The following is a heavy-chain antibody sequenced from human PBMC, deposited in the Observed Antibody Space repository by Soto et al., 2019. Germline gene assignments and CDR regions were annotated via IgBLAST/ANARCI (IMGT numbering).Heavy chain of an antibody. CDR1: GGSISSSSYY. V-gene: IGHV4-39*01. CDR3: ARQPLLHIAVVVAATGDYFDY. CDR2: IYYSGST. J-gene: IGHJ4*02. D-gene: IGHD2-15*01. Sequence: QLQLQESGPGLVKPSETLSLTCTVSGGSISSSSYYWGWIRQPPGKGLEWIGSIYYSGSTYYNPSLKSRVTISVDTSKNQFSLKLSSVTAADTAVYYCARQPLLHIAVVVAATGDYFDYWGQGTLVTVSS.